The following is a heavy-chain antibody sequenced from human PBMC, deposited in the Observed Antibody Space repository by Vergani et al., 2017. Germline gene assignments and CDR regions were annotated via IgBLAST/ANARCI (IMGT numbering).Heavy chain of an antibody. Sequence: QVQLQQWGAGLLKPSETLSLTCAVYGGSFSGYYWSWIREPPGKGLEWIGEINHSGSTNYNPSLKSRVTISVDTSKKQFSLKLSSVTAADTAVYYCARVKAYDSNYGWFDPWGQGTLVTVSS. V-gene: IGHV4-34*01. CDR3: ARVKAYDSNYGWFDP. D-gene: IGHD4-11*01. CDR1: GGSFSGYY. J-gene: IGHJ5*02. CDR2: INHSGST.